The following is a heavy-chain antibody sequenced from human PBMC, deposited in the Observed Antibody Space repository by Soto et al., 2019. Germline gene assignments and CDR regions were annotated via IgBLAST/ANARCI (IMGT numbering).Heavy chain of an antibody. V-gene: IGHV5-51*01. Sequence: ESLKMSFQGSRYSFSSYWIGWVRQMPGKGLEWMGVIFPGDSDTKYGPSFQGQVTISADTSISTAYLQWTSLKASDTAMYYCAVGYSYGEYYYDYWGQGTLVTVSS. CDR1: RYSFSSYW. CDR3: AVGYSYGEYYYDY. CDR2: IFPGDSDT. J-gene: IGHJ4*02. D-gene: IGHD5-18*01.